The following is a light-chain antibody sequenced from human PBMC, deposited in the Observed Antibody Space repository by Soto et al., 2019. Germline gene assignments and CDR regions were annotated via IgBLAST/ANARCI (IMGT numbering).Light chain of an antibody. CDR2: DNS. CDR3: GTWDNSLSADV. J-gene: IGLJ1*01. CDR1: SSNIEKNY. Sequence: QSVLTQPPSVSAAPGQKVTISCSGSSSNIEKNYVSWYQQFPGTAPQPLIYDNSVRPSGIPDRFSASKSGTSATLGITGLQTGDEADYYCGTWDNSLSADVFGSGTKVTVL. V-gene: IGLV1-51*01.